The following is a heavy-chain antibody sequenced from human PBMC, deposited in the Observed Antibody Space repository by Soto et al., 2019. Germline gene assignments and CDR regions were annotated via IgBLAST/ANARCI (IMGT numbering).Heavy chain of an antibody. CDR2: ISYDGSNK. CDR1: GFTFSSYA. Sequence: GGSLRLSCAASGFTFSSYAMHWVRQAPGKGLEWVAVISYDGSNKYYADSVKGRFTISRDNSKNTLYLQMNSLRAEDTAVYYCARDRLCGGGDCYYAFDIWGQGTMVTVSS. D-gene: IGHD2-21*02. CDR3: ARDRLCGGGDCYYAFDI. J-gene: IGHJ3*02. V-gene: IGHV3-30*04.